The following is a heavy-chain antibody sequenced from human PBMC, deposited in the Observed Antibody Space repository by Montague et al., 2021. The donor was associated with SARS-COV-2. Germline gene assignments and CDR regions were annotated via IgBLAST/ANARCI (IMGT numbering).Heavy chain of an antibody. V-gene: IGHV4-59*01. CDR3: ARLKRYFDSSGSPSAFDF. J-gene: IGHJ3*01. Sequence: SETLSLTCTVSGGSISSYYWSWIRQPPGKGLEWIGYIYYSGSTNXNPSLKSRVTISLDTSKNQFSLKLNSVTAADTAVYYCARLKRYFDSSGSPSAFDFWGQGTKVTVSS. D-gene: IGHD3-22*01. CDR2: IYYSGST. CDR1: GGSISSYY.